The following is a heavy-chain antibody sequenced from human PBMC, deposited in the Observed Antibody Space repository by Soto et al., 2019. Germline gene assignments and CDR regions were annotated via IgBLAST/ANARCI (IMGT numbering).Heavy chain of an antibody. V-gene: IGHV4-31*03. CDR2: IYYSGST. J-gene: IGHJ5*02. Sequence: PSETLSLTCTVSGGSISSGGYYWSWIRQHPGKGLEWIGYIYYSGSTYYNPSLKSRVTISVDTSKNQFSLKLSSVTAADTAVYYCARGGRRRDGSQNRPFDPWGQGTLVTVSS. D-gene: IGHD3-16*01. CDR1: GGSISSGGYY. CDR3: ARGGRRRDGSQNRPFDP.